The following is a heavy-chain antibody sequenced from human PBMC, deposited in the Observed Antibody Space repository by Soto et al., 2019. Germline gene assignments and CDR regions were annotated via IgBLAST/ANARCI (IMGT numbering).Heavy chain of an antibody. CDR3: ARGDGDYYDGNGYLGRH. J-gene: IGHJ4*02. D-gene: IGHD3-22*01. CDR2: INSDGSRT. V-gene: IGHV3-74*01. CDR1: GFTFSSYW. Sequence: EGQLVESGGGIVQPGGSLRLSGAASGFTFSSYWMHWVRQAPGKGLVWVSRINSDGSRTSYADSAKGRFTISRDNAKNTVYLQMNSLRAEDTAVYYCARGDGDYYDGNGYLGRHWGQGTLVTVSS.